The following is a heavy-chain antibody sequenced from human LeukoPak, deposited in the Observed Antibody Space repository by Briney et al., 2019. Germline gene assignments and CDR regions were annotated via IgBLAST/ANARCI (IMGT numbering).Heavy chain of an antibody. D-gene: IGHD3-22*01. CDR1: GFTFSRIA. CDR2: IRSNGDTA. CDR3: AKGQVWIVVGSFDY. J-gene: IGHJ4*02. Sequence: GGSLRLSCAASGFTFSRIAMTWVRQAPGKGLEWVSTIRSNGDTAYNADSVRGRFAISRDNSKNALFLQMNSLRVEDTAIYYCAKGQVWIVVGSFDYWGQGTLVTVSS. V-gene: IGHV3-23*01.